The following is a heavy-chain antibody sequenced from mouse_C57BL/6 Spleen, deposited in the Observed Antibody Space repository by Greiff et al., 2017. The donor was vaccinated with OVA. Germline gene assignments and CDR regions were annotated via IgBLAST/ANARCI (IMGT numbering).Heavy chain of an antibody. CDR3: ARRGYDGYNYYAMDY. J-gene: IGHJ4*01. CDR1: GYTFTSYW. Sequence: QVHVKQPGAELVRPGSSVKLSCTASGYTFTSYWMDWVKQRPGQGLEWIGNIYPSDSETHYNQKFKYKATLTVDKSSSTAYMQLSSLTSEDSAVYYCARRGYDGYNYYAMDYWGQGTSVTVSS. V-gene: IGHV1-61*01. CDR2: IYPSDSET. D-gene: IGHD2-3*01.